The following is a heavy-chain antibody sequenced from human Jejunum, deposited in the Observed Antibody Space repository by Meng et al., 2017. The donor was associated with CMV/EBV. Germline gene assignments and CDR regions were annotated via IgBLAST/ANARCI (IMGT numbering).Heavy chain of an antibody. J-gene: IGHJ4*02. CDR1: GYTFTSYD. V-gene: IGHV1-8*01. D-gene: IGHD6-19*01. Sequence: QVQLVQSGAEVKKPVASVKVSCKASGYTFTSYDINWVRQGTGQGLEWMGWMNPNRGTTGYAQKFRGRVTMTRNISKSTAYMDLSSLRSEDTAVYYCATGVADFEYWGQGTLVTVSS. CDR2: MNPNRGTT. CDR3: ATGVADFEY.